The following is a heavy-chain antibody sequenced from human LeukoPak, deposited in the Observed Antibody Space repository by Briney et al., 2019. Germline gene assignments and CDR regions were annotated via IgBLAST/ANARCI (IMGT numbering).Heavy chain of an antibody. CDR1: GGSISSGGYY. D-gene: IGHD2-2*02. J-gene: IGHJ1*01. Sequence: SQTLSLTCTVSGGSISSGGYYWSWIRQHPGKGLEWIGYIYYSRSTYYNPSLKSRVTISVDTSKNQFSLKLSSVTAADTAVYYCASRYCSSTSCYTGAEYFQHWGQGTLVTVSS. CDR2: IYYSRST. V-gene: IGHV4-31*03. CDR3: ASRYCSSTSCYTGAEYFQH.